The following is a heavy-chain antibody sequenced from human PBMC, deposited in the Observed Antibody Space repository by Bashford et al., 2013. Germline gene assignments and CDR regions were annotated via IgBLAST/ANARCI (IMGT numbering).Heavy chain of an antibody. V-gene: IGHV4-39*01. CDR3: ARSRSTSNQPNWFDP. CDR2: IYYSGNT. J-gene: IGHJ5*02. D-gene: IGHD2-2*01. CDR1: VAPSALLLTS. Sequence: SETLSLTWPLSLVAPSALLLTSGAGSARPPGKGLEWIGTIYYSGNTYYNPPLKSRVTISVDTSKNQFSLRLSSVTAADTAVYYCARSRSTSNQPNWFDPWGQGTLVTVSS.